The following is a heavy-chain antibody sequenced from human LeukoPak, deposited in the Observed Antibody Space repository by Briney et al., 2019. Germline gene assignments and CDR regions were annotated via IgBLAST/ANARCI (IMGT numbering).Heavy chain of an antibody. D-gene: IGHD6-13*01. CDR2: IYYSGST. V-gene: IGHV4-59*01. J-gene: IGHJ3*02. CDR1: GGSISSYY. CDR3: ARVEEAAAGIHAFDI. Sequence: SETLSLTCTVSGGSISSYYWSWIRQPPGKGLEWIGYIYYSGSTNYNPSLKSRVTISVDTSKNQFSLKLSSVTAADTAVYYCARVEEAAAGIHAFDIWGQGKMVTVSS.